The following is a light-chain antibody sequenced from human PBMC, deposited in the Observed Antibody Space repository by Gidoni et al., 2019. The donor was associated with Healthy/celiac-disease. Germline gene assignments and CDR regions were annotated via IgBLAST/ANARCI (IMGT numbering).Light chain of an antibody. V-gene: IGLV2-14*01. Sequence: QSALTQPASVSGSPGQSITISCTGTSRAVGGYNYVSWYQQHPGNAPKLMIYDVSNRPSGVSNRFSGSKSGNTASLTISGLQAEDEADYYCSSYTSSSTRVVFGGGTKLTVL. CDR2: DVS. CDR3: SSYTSSSTRVV. CDR1: SRAVGGYNY. J-gene: IGLJ2*01.